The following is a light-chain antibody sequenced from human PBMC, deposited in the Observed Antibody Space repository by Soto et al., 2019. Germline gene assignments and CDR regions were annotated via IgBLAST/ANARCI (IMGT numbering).Light chain of an antibody. CDR2: DVS. CDR1: SSDIGGYNF. Sequence: QSALTQPRSVSGSPGQSVTISCTGTSSDIGGYNFVSWYQQHPGKAPKLMIYDVSKRPSGVPDRFSGSKSGSTASLTISGLQAEDEADYYCCSYAGSLLVLGGGTKLAVL. J-gene: IGLJ2*01. CDR3: CSYAGSLLV. V-gene: IGLV2-11*01.